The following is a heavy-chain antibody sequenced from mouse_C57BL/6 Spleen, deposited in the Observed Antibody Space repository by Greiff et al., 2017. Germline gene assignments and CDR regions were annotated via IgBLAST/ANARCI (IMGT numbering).Heavy chain of an antibody. J-gene: IGHJ2*01. CDR2: IYPGDGDT. Sequence: QVQLQQSGPELVKPGASVKNSCKASGYAFSSSWMNWVKQRPGKGLEWIGRIYPGDGDTNYNGKFKGKATLTADKSSSTAYMQLSSLTSEDSAVYFCARRKEDYASSYFDYWGQGTTLTVSS. CDR1: GYAFSSSW. V-gene: IGHV1-82*01. CDR3: ARRKEDYASSYFDY. D-gene: IGHD1-1*01.